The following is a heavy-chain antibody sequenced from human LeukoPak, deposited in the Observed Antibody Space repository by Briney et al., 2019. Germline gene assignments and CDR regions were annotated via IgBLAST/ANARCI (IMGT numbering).Heavy chain of an antibody. J-gene: IGHJ6*03. Sequence: PSETLSLTCTVSGGSISSSSYYWGWIRQPPGKGLEWIGSIYYSGSTYYNPSLKSRVTISVDTSKNQFSLKLSSVTAADTAVYYCARIFWSGYPLYYYYMDVWGKGTTVTVSS. D-gene: IGHD3-3*01. CDR2: IYYSGST. V-gene: IGHV4-39*01. CDR1: GGSISSSSYY. CDR3: ARIFWSGYPLYYYYMDV.